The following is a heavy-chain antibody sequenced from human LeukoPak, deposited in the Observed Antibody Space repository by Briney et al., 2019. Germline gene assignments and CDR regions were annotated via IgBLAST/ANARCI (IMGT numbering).Heavy chain of an antibody. J-gene: IGHJ5*02. CDR1: GFTFSSYG. CDR2: ISSTASTI. CDR3: ARDVTYYGADWFDP. V-gene: IGHV3-48*04. Sequence: GGSLRLSCAASGFTFSSYGMNWVRQAQGKGLEWVSYISSTASTIYYADSVKGRFTISRDNAKNSLFLQMNSLRAEDTAVYYCARDVTYYGADWFDPWGQGTLVTVSS. D-gene: IGHD4-17*01.